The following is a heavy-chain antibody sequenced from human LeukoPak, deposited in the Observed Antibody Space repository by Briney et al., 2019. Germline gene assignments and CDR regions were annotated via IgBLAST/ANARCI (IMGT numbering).Heavy chain of an antibody. CDR3: ASREVATIKDYYYYGMDV. V-gene: IGHV1-69*04. D-gene: IGHD5-12*01. CDR2: IIPILGIA. Sequence: SVKLSCKASGGTFSSYAISWVRQAPGQGLEWMGRIIPILGIANYAQKFQGRVTITADKSTSTAYMELSSLRSEDTAVYYCASREVATIKDYYYYGMDVWGQGTTVTVSS. J-gene: IGHJ6*02. CDR1: GGTFSSYA.